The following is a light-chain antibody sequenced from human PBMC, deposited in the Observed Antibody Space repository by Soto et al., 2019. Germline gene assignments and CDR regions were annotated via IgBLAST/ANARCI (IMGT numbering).Light chain of an antibody. Sequence: QAVVTQPASVSGSPGQSITISCTGTSSDVGAYNSVCWYQQYPGKVPKLLIYEVTNRPSGVSNRFSGSKSGNTASLTISGLQAEDEADYYCSSYTISNTLPFVFGTGTKLTVL. CDR2: EVT. CDR3: SSYTISNTLPFV. J-gene: IGLJ1*01. V-gene: IGLV2-14*01. CDR1: SSDVGAYNS.